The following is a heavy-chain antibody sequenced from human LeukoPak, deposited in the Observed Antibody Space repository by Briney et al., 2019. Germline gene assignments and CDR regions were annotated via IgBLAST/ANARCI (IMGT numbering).Heavy chain of an antibody. CDR2: ITTSGSTSTI. CDR3: ARGSGMDV. J-gene: IGHJ6*04. CDR1: GFTFSSYE. Sequence: GGSLRLSCAASGFTFSSYEMIWVRQAPGKGLEWVSYITTSGSTSTIYYADSVRGRFTISRDNAKTSLYLQMNSLRAEDTAFYYWARGSGMDVWGKGTTVTVSS. V-gene: IGHV3-48*03.